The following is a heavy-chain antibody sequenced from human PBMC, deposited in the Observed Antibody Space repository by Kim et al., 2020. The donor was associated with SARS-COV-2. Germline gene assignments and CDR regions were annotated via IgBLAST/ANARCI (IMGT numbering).Heavy chain of an antibody. V-gene: IGHV3-30*18. CDR2: ISFDGSNGSNK. J-gene: IGHJ3*02. D-gene: IGHD3-10*01. CDR3: AKDLVRKGSYGSGSFVGAFDI. CDR1: GFTFSSYG. Sequence: GGSLRLSCAASGFTFSSYGLHWVRQAPGKGLEWVALISFDGSNGSNKYYADSVKSRFTISRDNSKNTMSLQMNSLRVEDTDVYYCAKDLVRKGSYGSGSFVGAFDIWGQGTMVTVST.